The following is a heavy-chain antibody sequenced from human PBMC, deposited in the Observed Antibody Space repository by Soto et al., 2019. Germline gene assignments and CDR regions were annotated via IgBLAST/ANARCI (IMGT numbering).Heavy chain of an antibody. J-gene: IGHJ4*02. CDR3: ARGLEAGYYFAN. D-gene: IGHD3-22*01. Sequence: EVQLLESGGRLIQPGGSLRLSCAASGFNFSSYAMSLIRQAPGKGPEWVAGITTSGDRSGYADSVKGRFTVSRDNSQNTMYLQLNSLRGDDTAIYYCARGLEAGYYFANWGQGTLVTVSS. V-gene: IGHV3-23*01. CDR2: ITTSGDRS. CDR1: GFNFSSYA.